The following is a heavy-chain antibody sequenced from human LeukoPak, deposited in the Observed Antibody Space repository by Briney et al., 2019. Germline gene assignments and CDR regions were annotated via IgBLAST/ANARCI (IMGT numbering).Heavy chain of an antibody. D-gene: IGHD6-19*01. CDR1: GGSFSGYY. Sequence: SETLSLTCAVYGGSFSGYYWSWIRQPPGKGLEWIGEINHSGSTNYNPSLKSRVTISVDTSKNQFSLKLCSVTAADTAVYYCARDSSGWYYFDYWGQGTLVTVSS. J-gene: IGHJ4*02. CDR3: ARDSSGWYYFDY. CDR2: INHSGST. V-gene: IGHV4-34*01.